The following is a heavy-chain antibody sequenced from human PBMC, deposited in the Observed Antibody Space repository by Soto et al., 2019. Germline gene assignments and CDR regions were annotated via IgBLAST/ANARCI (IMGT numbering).Heavy chain of an antibody. CDR3: ARGAMVRGFWIH. V-gene: IGHV4-34*01. J-gene: IGHJ4*02. Sequence: QVQLQQWGAGLLKPSETLSLTCAVYGGSFSGYYWSWIRQPPGKGLEWIGEINHSGSTNYNPSLKSRVTISVDTSKNQFSLKLSSVTAADTAVYYCARGAMVRGFWIHWGQGTLVTVSS. CDR2: INHSGST. D-gene: IGHD3-10*01. CDR1: GGSFSGYY.